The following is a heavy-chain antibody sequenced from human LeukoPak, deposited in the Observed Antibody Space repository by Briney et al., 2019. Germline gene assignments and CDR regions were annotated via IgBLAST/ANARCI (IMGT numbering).Heavy chain of an antibody. CDR1: GDSININNYY. Sequence: NPSETLSLTCTVSGDSININNYYWGWIRQPPGMGLEWIGSIYYSGTTYYNPSLESRVTVSVDTSKNQFSLKLSSVTAADTAVYYCARHSSRSHPNFDYWGQGTLVTVSS. J-gene: IGHJ4*02. D-gene: IGHD2/OR15-2a*01. V-gene: IGHV4-39*01. CDR3: ARHSSRSHPNFDY. CDR2: IYYSGTT.